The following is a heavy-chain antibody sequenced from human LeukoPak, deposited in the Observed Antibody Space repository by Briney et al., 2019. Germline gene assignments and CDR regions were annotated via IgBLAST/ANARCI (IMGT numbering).Heavy chain of an antibody. J-gene: IGHJ4*02. CDR3: ARGCSGGSCFGDFDY. CDR1: GFTFSSYG. CDR2: ISSRSSTI. Sequence: PGGSLRLSCVASGFTFSSYGMNWVRHAPGKGLEWISYISSRSSTIYYADSVKGRFTISRDNAKNSLYLQMNSLRDEDTAVYYCARGCSGGSCFGDFDYWGQGTLGTVSS. D-gene: IGHD2-15*01. V-gene: IGHV3-48*02.